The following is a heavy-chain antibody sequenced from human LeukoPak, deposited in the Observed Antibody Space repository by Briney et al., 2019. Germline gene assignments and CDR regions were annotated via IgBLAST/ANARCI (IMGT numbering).Heavy chain of an antibody. Sequence: SETLSLTCAVYGGSFSGYYWSWIRQPPGKGPEWIGEINHSGSTNYNPSLKSRVTISVDTSKNQFSLKLSSVTAADTAVYYCARGGFAITMIVVVDAFDIWGQGTMVTVSS. CDR1: GGSFSGYY. D-gene: IGHD3-22*01. J-gene: IGHJ3*02. CDR2: INHSGST. CDR3: ARGGFAITMIVVVDAFDI. V-gene: IGHV4-34*01.